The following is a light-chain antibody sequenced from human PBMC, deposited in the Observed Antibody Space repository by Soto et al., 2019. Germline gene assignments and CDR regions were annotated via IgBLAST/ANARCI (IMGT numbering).Light chain of an antibody. CDR1: QSVRSY. CDR3: QQRSNWPPTT. Sequence: EIVMTQSPATLSLSPGERATLSCRASQSVRSYLAWYQQKLGQPPRLLIYDASNRATGIPARFSGSGSGTDFTLTISSLEPEDFAVYYCQQRSNWPPTTFGQGTRLEV. V-gene: IGKV3-11*01. CDR2: DAS. J-gene: IGKJ5*01.